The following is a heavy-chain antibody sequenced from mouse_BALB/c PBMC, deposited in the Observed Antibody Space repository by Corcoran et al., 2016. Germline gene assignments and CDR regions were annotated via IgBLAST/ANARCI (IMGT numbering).Heavy chain of an antibody. Sequence: EVQLLQSGPELVKPGASVKISCKTSVYTFTEYTMHWVKQSHGKSLEWIGGINPNNGGTSYNQKFKGKATLTVYKSSSTAYMELRSLTSEDSAVYYCASGYGNYVAMDYWGQGTSVTVSS. CDR3: ASGYGNYVAMDY. CDR1: VYTFTEYT. D-gene: IGHD2-10*02. V-gene: IGHV1-22*01. J-gene: IGHJ4*01. CDR2: INPNNGGT.